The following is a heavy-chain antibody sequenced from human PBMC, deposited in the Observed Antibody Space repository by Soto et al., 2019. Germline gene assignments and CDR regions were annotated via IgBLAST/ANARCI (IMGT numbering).Heavy chain of an antibody. V-gene: IGHV3-30-3*01. CDR2: ISYDGSNK. D-gene: IGHD3-22*01. J-gene: IGHJ4*02. Sequence: QVQLVESGGGVVQPGRSLRLSCAASGFTFSSYAMHWVRQAPGKGLEWVAVISYDGSNKYYADSMKGRFTISRDNSKNTLYLQMNSLRAEDTAVYYCARDRSTRVFGFRSSGYYHSYWGQGTLVTVSS. CDR3: ARDRSTRVFGFRSSGYYHSY. CDR1: GFTFSSYA.